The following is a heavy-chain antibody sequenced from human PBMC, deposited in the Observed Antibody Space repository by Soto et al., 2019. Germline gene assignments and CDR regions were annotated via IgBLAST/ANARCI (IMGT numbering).Heavy chain of an antibody. CDR3: ARDLEATAWDYFDY. V-gene: IGHV1-24*01. CDR2: FDPEDGET. Sequence: ASVKVSCKVSGYTLTELSMHWVRQAPGKRLEWMGGFDPEDGETIYAQKFQGRVTITEDTSASTAYMELSSLRSEDTAVYYCARDLEATAWDYFDYWGQGTLVTVSS. D-gene: IGHD1-26*01. J-gene: IGHJ4*02. CDR1: GYTLTELS.